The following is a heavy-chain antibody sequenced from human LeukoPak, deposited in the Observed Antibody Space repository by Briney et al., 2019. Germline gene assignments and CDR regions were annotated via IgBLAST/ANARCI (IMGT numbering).Heavy chain of an antibody. CDR2: ISWNSGSI. CDR3: AKDSYDYGTTGAFDY. Sequence: PGGSLRLSCAASGFTFDDYAMHWVRQAPGKGLEWVSGISWNSGSIGYADSVKGRFTISRDNAKNSLYLQMNSLRAEDTALYYCAKDSYDYGTTGAFDYWGQGTLVTVSS. CDR1: GFTFDDYA. J-gene: IGHJ4*02. D-gene: IGHD4-17*01. V-gene: IGHV3-9*01.